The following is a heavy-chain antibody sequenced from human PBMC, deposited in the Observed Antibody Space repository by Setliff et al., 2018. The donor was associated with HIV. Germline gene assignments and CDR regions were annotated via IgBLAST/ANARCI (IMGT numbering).Heavy chain of an antibody. CDR1: DDSISSGGYW. Sequence: SETLSLTCTVSDDSISSGGYWWAWIRQPPGKELEWIGSVYYSGRTYHNPSLKSRVTISVDTSKNHFSLRVNSVTAADTAVFYCARHRVITGSFDSWGQGTLVTVSS. CDR3: ARHRVITGSFDS. D-gene: IGHD3-10*01. J-gene: IGHJ4*02. V-gene: IGHV4-39*01. CDR2: VYYSGRT.